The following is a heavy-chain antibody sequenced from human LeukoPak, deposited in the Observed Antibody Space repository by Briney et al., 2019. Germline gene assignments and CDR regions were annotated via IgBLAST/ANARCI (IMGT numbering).Heavy chain of an antibody. CDR3: AKSVWFGELSAFNY. CDR1: GASIGTGDGY. D-gene: IGHD3-10*01. Sequence: SQTLSLTCSVSGASIGTGDGYWSWIRQPPGKGLEWIGYIIYNGDAYYNPSLRSRLTISVDTSKNHFSLMVNSVTAADTAVYYCAKSVWFGELSAFNYWGQGSLVIVSS. J-gene: IGHJ4*02. V-gene: IGHV4-30-4*01. CDR2: IIYNGDA.